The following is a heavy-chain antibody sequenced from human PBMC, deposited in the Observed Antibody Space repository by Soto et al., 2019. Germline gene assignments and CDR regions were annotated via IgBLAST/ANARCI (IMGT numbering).Heavy chain of an antibody. D-gene: IGHD3-22*01. V-gene: IGHV3-33*01. J-gene: IGHJ5*02. CDR3: VREDSFPDDSAP. Sequence: QVQLVESGGSVVQPGRSLRLSCTTSGFIFSHYGMHWVRQAPDRGLEWVAVIWSDGSKTSYAESVKGRFTISRDDSTKTLYLEMNSLRVDETGVYYCVREDSFPDDSAPWGQGTLVTVSS. CDR1: GFIFSHYG. CDR2: IWSDGSKT.